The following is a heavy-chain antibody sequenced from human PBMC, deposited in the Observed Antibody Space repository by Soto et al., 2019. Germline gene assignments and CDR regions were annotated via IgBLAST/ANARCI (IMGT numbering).Heavy chain of an antibody. V-gene: IGHV4-34*01. CDR2: INHSGST. CDR1: GGSFSGYY. Sequence: QVQLQQWGAGLLKPSETLSLTCAVYGGSFSGYYWSWIRQPPGKGLEWIGEINHSGSTNYNPSLKSRVTISVDTSKIQFSLKLSSVTAADTAVYYCARGNPTGGVVVPAAMSHWFDPWGQGTLVTVSS. CDR3: ARGNPTGGVVVPAAMSHWFDP. J-gene: IGHJ5*02. D-gene: IGHD2-2*01.